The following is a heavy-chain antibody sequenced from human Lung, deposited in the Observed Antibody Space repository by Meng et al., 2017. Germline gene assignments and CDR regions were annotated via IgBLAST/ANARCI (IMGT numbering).Heavy chain of an antibody. Sequence: EVQLVESGGGVVKPGGSLRLSCAASGFTFSSYSMNWVRQAPGKGLEWVSSISSSSAYADSVKGRFTISRDNAKNSLYLQMNSLRAEDTAVYYCARGRVVVAATPSDYWGQGTLVIVSS. D-gene: IGHD2-15*01. V-gene: IGHV3-21*01. CDR2: ISSSSA. J-gene: IGHJ4*02. CDR1: GFTFSSYS. CDR3: ARGRVVVAATPSDY.